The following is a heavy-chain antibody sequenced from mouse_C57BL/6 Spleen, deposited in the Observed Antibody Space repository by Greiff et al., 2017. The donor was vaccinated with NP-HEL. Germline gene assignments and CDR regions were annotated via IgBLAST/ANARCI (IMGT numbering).Heavy chain of an antibody. CDR3: ARYRGGAMDY. J-gene: IGHJ4*01. V-gene: IGHV7-3*01. Sequence: EVQGVESGGDLVQPGGSLSLSCAASGFTFTDYYMSWVRQPPGKALEWLGFIRNKANGYTTEYSASVKGRFTISRDNSQSILYLQMNALRAEDSATYYCARYRGGAMDYWGQGTSVTVSS. CDR2: IRNKANGYTT. CDR1: GFTFTDYY.